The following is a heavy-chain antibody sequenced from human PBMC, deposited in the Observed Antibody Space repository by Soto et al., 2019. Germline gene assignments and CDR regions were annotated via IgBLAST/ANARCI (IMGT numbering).Heavy chain of an antibody. V-gene: IGHV1-3*01. CDR3: ARALGYCTNGVCYTKYSSGWDFDY. CDR2: INAGNGNT. CDR1: GYTFTSYA. J-gene: IGHJ4*02. D-gene: IGHD2-8*01. Sequence: ASVKVSCKASGYTFTSYAMHWVRQAPGQRLEWMGWINAGNGNTKYSQKFQGRVTITRDTSASTAYMELSSLRSEDTAVYYCARALGYCTNGVCYTKYSSGWDFDYWGQGTLVTVSS.